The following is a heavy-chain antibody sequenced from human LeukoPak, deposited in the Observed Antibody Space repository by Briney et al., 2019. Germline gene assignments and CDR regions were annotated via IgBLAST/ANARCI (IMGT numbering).Heavy chain of an antibody. Sequence: SETLSLTCTVSGGSISSSSYYWGWIRQPPGKGLEWIGSIYYSGSTYYNPSLKSRVTISVDTSKNQFSLKLSSVTAADTAVYYCARRAGSSSWLYYYYYMDVWGKGTTVTISS. CDR3: ARRAGSSSWLYYYYYMDV. CDR2: IYYSGST. CDR1: GGSISSSSYY. J-gene: IGHJ6*03. D-gene: IGHD6-13*01. V-gene: IGHV4-39*07.